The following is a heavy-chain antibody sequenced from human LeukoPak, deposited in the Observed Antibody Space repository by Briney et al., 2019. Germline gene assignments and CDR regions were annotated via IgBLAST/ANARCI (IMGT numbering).Heavy chain of an antibody. J-gene: IGHJ4*02. D-gene: IGHD3-16*01. CDR3: AIFYDYVWEEFDY. V-gene: IGHV3-7*01. CDR2: IKQDGNEK. CDR1: GFTFSSYW. Sequence: GGSLRLSXAASGFTFSSYWMSWVRQAPGKGLEWVANIKQDGNEKYYVDSVKGRFTISRDNAKNSLYLQMNSLRAEDTAVYYCAIFYDYVWEEFDYWGQGTLVTVSS.